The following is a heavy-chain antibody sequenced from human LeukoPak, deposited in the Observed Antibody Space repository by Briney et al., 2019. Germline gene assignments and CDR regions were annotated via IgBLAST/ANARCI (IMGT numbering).Heavy chain of an antibody. CDR2: INHSGST. CDR1: GGSFSGYY. V-gene: IGHV4-34*01. Sequence: PSETLSLTCAVYGGSFSGYYWSWIRQPPGKGLEWIGEINHSGSTNYNPSLKSRVTISVDTSKNQFSLKLSSVTAADTAVYYCVRVRITIFNYYYGMDVWGQGTTVTVSS. D-gene: IGHD3-3*01. CDR3: VRVRITIFNYYYGMDV. J-gene: IGHJ6*02.